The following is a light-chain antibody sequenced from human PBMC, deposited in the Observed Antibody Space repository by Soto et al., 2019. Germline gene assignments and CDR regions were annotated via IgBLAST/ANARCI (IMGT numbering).Light chain of an antibody. Sequence: EIVLTQSPGTLSLSPGERATLSCRASQSVSNSYLALYQQKLGQAPRLLIYAASSRAAGIPDRFSGGGSGTDFTLTISRLEPEDSAVYFCQQYGSSRWTFGQGTKVDIK. CDR2: AAS. J-gene: IGKJ1*01. V-gene: IGKV3-20*01. CDR1: QSVSNSY. CDR3: QQYGSSRWT.